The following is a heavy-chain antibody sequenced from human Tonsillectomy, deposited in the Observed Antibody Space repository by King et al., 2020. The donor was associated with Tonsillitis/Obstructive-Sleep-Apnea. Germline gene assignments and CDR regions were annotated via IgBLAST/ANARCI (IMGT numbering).Heavy chain of an antibody. D-gene: IGHD2-21*01. CDR1: GYTFTSYG. CDR2: ISVYNGNT. Sequence: VQLVESGAEVKKLGASVKVSCKASGYTFTSYGISWVRQAPGQGLEWMGWISVYNGNTNYAQKLQGRVTMTTDTSTSTAYMELRSLRSDDTAVYFCASYIVVVIGSYYYMDVWGKGTTVTVSS. J-gene: IGHJ6*03. V-gene: IGHV1-18*01. CDR3: ASYIVVVIGSYYYMDV.